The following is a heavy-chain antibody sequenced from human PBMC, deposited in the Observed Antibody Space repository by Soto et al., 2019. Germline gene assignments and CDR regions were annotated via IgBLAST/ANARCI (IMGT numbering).Heavy chain of an antibody. V-gene: IGHV4-4*02. CDR3: ANDIRRGLGY. J-gene: IGHJ4*02. CDR2: TYHSGRT. D-gene: IGHD1-1*01. CDR1: GGSISTDNW. Sequence: QVQLQESGPGLVKPSGTLSLTCAVSGGSISTDNWWSWVRQPPGKGLEWIGETYHSGRTHYNPSLXXRFTLSVDNPKNPFSLNLSSAAAADTAVYYCANDIRRGLGYWGQGTLVTVSS.